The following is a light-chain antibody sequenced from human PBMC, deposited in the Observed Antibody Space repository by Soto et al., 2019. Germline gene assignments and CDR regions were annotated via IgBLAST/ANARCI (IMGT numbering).Light chain of an antibody. V-gene: IGKV4-1*01. CDR2: WAS. CDR1: QSVLYSSNNKNY. J-gene: IGKJ2*01. CDR3: QPYYSSPYT. Sequence: DIVMTQSPDSLAVSLGERATINCKSSQSVLYSSNNKNYLAWYQQKPGQPPKLLIYWASTRESGVPDRFSGSESGTDFTLTISSLQAEDVAVYYCQPYYSSPYTFGQGTKLEIK.